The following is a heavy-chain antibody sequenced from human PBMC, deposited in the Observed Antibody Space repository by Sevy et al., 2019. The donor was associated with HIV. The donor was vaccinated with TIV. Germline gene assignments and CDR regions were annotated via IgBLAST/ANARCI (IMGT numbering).Heavy chain of an antibody. Sequence: ASVKVSCKVSGYTLTELSIHWVRQAPGKGLEWLVTFDPEDGKTIDAQNFQGRVTMTEDTSTDTTYMELCSLRSEDTAVYYCASTMDYYDSSWYYFDYWGQGTLVTVSS. D-gene: IGHD3-22*01. V-gene: IGHV1-24*01. J-gene: IGHJ4*02. CDR1: GYTLTELS. CDR3: ASTMDYYDSSWYYFDY. CDR2: FDPEDGKT.